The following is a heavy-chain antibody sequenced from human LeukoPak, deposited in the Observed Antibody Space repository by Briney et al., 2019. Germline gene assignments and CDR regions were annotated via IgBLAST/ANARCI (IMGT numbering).Heavy chain of an antibody. V-gene: IGHV1-2*02. Sequence: ASVKVSCKASGYTFTGYYMHWVRQAPGQGLEWMGWINPNSGGTNYAQKFQGRVTMTRDTSISTAYMELSRLRSDDTAVYYRARSGNCSGGSCFNWFDPWGQGTLVTVSS. CDR1: GYTFTGYY. D-gene: IGHD2-15*01. CDR3: ARSGNCSGGSCFNWFDP. CDR2: INPNSGGT. J-gene: IGHJ5*02.